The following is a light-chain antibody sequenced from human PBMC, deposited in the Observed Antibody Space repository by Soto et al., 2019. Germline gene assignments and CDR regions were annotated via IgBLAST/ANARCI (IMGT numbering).Light chain of an antibody. CDR1: SSNIGSNT. CDR3: AAWDDSLNGYV. CDR2: SNS. V-gene: IGLV1-44*01. J-gene: IGLJ1*01. Sequence: QSVLTQPPSASGTPGQRVTISCSGSSSNIGSNTVNWCQQLPGTAPKLLVYSNSQRPSGVPDRFSGSKSGTSASLAISGLQSEDEASYYCAAWDDSLNGYVFGTGTKVIVL.